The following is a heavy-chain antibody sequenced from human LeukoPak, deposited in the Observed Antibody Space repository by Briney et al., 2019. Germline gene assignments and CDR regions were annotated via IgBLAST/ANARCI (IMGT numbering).Heavy chain of an antibody. Sequence: QSGVSLRLSCAASGFTFGGSPILWVRQASGKGLEWVGRIRSKADNYATAYAASVQGRCTISREDSKNTAYLQLNSLKTEDTAVYYCTQSNYWGQGALVTVSS. J-gene: IGHJ4*02. CDR2: IRSKADNYAT. CDR3: TQSNY. CDR1: GFTFGGSP. V-gene: IGHV3-73*01.